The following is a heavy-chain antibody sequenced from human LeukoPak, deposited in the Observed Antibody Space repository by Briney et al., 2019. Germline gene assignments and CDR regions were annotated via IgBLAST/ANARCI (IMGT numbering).Heavy chain of an antibody. CDR2: ISGSGGST. V-gene: IGHV3-23*01. CDR3: AKDLALWFGELLNYYYYGMDV. D-gene: IGHD3-10*01. Sequence: GGSLRLSCAASGFTFSSYAMSWVRQAPGKGLEWVSAISGSGGSTYYADSVKGRFTISRDNSKNTLYLQMNSLRAEDTAVYYCAKDLALWFGELLNYYYYGMDVWGQGTTVTVSS. CDR1: GFTFSSYA. J-gene: IGHJ6*02.